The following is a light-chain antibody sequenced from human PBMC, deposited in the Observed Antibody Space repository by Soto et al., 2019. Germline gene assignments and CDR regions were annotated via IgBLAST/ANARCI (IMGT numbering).Light chain of an antibody. J-gene: IGKJ1*01. CDR2: AAS. CDR3: HQEDSPPRP. Sequence: DIQMTQSPSSLSASVGDRVTITCRASQSISSYLNWYQQKPGKAPKPLIYAASSLQVGVPSRFSGSGSGTGFTPPIPDLPPEYFPTHLFHQEDSPPRPLAQGTKVES. V-gene: IGKV1-39*01. CDR1: QSISSY.